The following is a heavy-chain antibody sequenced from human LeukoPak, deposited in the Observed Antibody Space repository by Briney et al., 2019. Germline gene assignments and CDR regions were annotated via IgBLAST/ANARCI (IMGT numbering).Heavy chain of an antibody. CDR1: GCTFTSYD. CDR3: ARGPPFWGGHGGFDY. V-gene: IGHV1-8*01. Sequence: ASVKVSCKASGCTFTSYDTNWVRQATGQGLEWMGWMNPNSGNTDYAQKFQGRVTMTRNTPITTAYMELTSLRSEDTAIYYCARGPPFWGGHGGFDYWSQGTLVTVSS. D-gene: IGHD3-3*01. CDR2: MNPNSGNT. J-gene: IGHJ4*02.